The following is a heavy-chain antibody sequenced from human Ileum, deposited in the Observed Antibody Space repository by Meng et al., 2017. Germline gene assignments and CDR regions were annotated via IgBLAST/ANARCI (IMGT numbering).Heavy chain of an antibody. Sequence: GESLKISCAASGFTFSSYAMSWVRQAPGKGLEWVSAISDSGGTTYYADSVKGRFTISRDNSRNTLYLQMNSLRAEDTAVYYCATSTYSTSWYYFDYWGQGTRVTGSS. V-gene: IGHV3-23*01. CDR1: GFTFSSYA. CDR2: ISDSGGTT. J-gene: IGHJ4*02. D-gene: IGHD2-2*01. CDR3: ATSTYSTSWYYFDY.